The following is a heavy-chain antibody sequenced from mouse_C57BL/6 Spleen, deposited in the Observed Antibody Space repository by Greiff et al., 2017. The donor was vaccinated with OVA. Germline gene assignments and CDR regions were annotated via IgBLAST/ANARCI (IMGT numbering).Heavy chain of an antibody. D-gene: IGHD1-1*01. V-gene: IGHV1-22*01. CDR2: INPNNGGT. CDR1: GYTFTDYN. J-gene: IGHJ1*03. CDR3: ARYYGSRYWYFDV. Sequence: EVKLQQSGPELVKPGASVKMSCKASGYTFTDYNMHWVKQSHGKSLEWIGYINPNNGGTSYNQKFKGKATLTVNKSSSTAYMELRSLTSEDSAVYYCARYYGSRYWYFDVWGTGTTVTVSS.